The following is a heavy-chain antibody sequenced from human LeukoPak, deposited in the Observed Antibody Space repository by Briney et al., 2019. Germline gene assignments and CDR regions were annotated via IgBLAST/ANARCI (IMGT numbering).Heavy chain of an antibody. CDR1: GFTFSSYS. Sequence: PGGSLRLSCAASGFTFSSYSMNWVRQAPGKGPEWVSSISSSSSYIYYADSVKGRFTISRDNAKNSLYLQMNSLRAEDTAVYYCARDDSSSTSCYIIWGQGTLVTVSS. V-gene: IGHV3-21*01. CDR2: ISSSSSYI. CDR3: ARDDSSSTSCYII. J-gene: IGHJ4*02. D-gene: IGHD2-2*02.